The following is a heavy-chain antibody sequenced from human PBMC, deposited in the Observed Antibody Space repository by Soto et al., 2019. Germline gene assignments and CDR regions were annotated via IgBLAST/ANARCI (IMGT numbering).Heavy chain of an antibody. CDR2: INLKSGGT. J-gene: IGHJ4*02. V-gene: IGHV1-2*02. Sequence: QVQVVQSGAEVKEPGASVKVSCKTSGYTFTGYYMHWVRQAPGQGLEWMGWINLKSGGTNYAQKFQGRLTMTRDTSISTAYLELSRVRSDDTAVYYCAKNWNDGDDHFDFWGQGTLVTVSS. CDR3: AKNWNDGDDHFDF. CDR1: GYTFTGYY. D-gene: IGHD1-1*01.